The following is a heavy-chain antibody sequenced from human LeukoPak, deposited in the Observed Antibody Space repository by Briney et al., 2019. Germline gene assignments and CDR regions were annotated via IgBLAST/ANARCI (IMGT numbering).Heavy chain of an antibody. CDR2: IYTSGST. CDR1: GASVSSYC. CDR3: TRDNGGDWYAFDI. J-gene: IGHJ3*02. V-gene: IGHV4-4*07. Sequence: PSETLSLTCSVSGASVSSYCWSWIRQPAGKGLEWIGRIYTSGSTNYNPSLKSRVTMSVDTSKNQFSLKLTSVNAADTALYYCTRDNGGDWYAFDIWGQGTVVTVSS. D-gene: IGHD2-21*02.